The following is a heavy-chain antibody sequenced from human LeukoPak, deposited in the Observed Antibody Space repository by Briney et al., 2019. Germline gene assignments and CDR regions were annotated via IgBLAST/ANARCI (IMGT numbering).Heavy chain of an antibody. CDR3: ARDLPIAVAALELADIFGEDY. D-gene: IGHD6-19*01. CDR1: GGSISSGGYY. V-gene: IGHV4-31*03. Sequence: SQTLSLTCTVSGGSISSGGYYWSWIRQHPGKGLEWIGYIYYSGSTYYNPSLKSRVTISVDTSKNQFSLKLSSVTAADTAVYYCARDLPIAVAALELADIFGEDYWGQGTLVTVSP. CDR2: IYYSGST. J-gene: IGHJ4*02.